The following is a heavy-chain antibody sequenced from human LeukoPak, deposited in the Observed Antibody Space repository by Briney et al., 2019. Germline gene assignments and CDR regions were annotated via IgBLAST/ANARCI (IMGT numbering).Heavy chain of an antibody. CDR2: IVVGSGNT. J-gene: IGHJ5*02. V-gene: IGHV1-58*02. D-gene: IGHD6-19*01. CDR1: GFTFISSA. CDR3: AAVQLSSGPIGFDP. Sequence: SVKVSCKASGFTFISSAMQWVRQARGQRLEWIGWIVVGSGNTNYAQKFQKRVTITRDMSTSTAYMELSSLRSEDTAVYYCAAVQLSSGPIGFDPWGQGTLVTVSS.